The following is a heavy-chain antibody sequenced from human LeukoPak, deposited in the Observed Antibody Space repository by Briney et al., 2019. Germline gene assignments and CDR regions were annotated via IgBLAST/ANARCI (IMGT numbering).Heavy chain of an antibody. V-gene: IGHV4-61*02. CDR1: GGSISSGSYY. J-gene: IGHJ6*02. CDR3: ARDLEPSGYYDYYYYGMDV. CDR2: IYTSGST. Sequence: SQTLSLTCTVSGGSISSGSYYWSWVRQPAGKGLEWIGRIYTSGSTNYNPSLKSRVTISVDTSKNQFSLKLSSVTAADTAVYYCARDLEPSGYYDYYYYGMDVWGQGTTVTVSS. D-gene: IGHD3-22*01.